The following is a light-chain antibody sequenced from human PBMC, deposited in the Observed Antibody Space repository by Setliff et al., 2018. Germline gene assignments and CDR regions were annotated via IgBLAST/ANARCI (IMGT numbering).Light chain of an antibody. CDR1: SSDVGGYNY. Sequence: QSALTQPRSVSGSPGQSVTISCTGTSSDVGGYNYVSWYQQRPGKAPKLMIFDVSRRPSGVPDRFSGSKSGNTASPTISGLQAEDEADYYCCSYAGIYTFVFGSGTKVTVL. V-gene: IGLV2-11*01. J-gene: IGLJ1*01. CDR3: CSYAGIYTFV. CDR2: DVS.